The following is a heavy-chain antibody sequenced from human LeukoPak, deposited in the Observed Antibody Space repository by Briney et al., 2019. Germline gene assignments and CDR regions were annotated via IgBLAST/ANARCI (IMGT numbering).Heavy chain of an antibody. J-gene: IGHJ4*02. CDR3: ASGYGSTTVTSEF. V-gene: IGHV4-30-2*01. CDR1: GGSISSGGYY. CDR2: IDHSGRT. D-gene: IGHD4-17*01. Sequence: PSQTLSLTCTVSGGSISSGGYYWSWIRQPPGKGLEWIGEIDHSGRTNYNPSLKSRVIISLDKSKNQFSLNLNSVTAADTAVYYCASGYGSTTVTSEFWGQGTLVTVSS.